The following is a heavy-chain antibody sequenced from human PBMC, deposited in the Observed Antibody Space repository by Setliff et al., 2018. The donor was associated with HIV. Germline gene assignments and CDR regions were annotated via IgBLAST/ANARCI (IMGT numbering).Heavy chain of an antibody. CDR2: ISAYNGNT. CDR3: ARVNDILLGYWVGYFDY. J-gene: IGHJ4*02. D-gene: IGHD2-8*01. CDR1: GYTFTSYG. Sequence: ASVKVSCKASGYTFTSYGISWVRRAPGQGLEWMGWISAYNGNTNYAQKFQGRVTMTTDISTSTAYMELRSLRSDDTAVYYCARVNDILLGYWVGYFDYWGQGALVTVSS. V-gene: IGHV1-18*01.